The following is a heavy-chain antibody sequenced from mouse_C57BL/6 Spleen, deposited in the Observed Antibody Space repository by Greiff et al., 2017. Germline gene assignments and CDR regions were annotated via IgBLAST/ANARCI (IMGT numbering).Heavy chain of an antibody. Sequence: QVQLQQPGTELVKPGASVKLSCKASGYTFTSYWMHWVKQRPGQGLEWIRNINPSNGGTNYNEKFKSKATLTVDKSSSTAYMQLSSLTSEDSAVYYCARGHFGYGSSSPAWFAYWGQGTLVTVSA. V-gene: IGHV1-53*01. CDR1: GYTFTSYW. J-gene: IGHJ3*01. CDR2: INPSNGGT. CDR3: ARGHFGYGSSSPAWFAY. D-gene: IGHD1-1*01.